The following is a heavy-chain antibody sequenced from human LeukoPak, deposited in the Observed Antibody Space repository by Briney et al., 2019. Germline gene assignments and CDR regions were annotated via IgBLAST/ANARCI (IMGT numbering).Heavy chain of an antibody. J-gene: IGHJ4*02. V-gene: IGHV3-74*01. CDR1: GFTFSSYW. CDR2: INSDGSST. D-gene: IGHD1-26*01. CDR3: ARGSVGATKY. Sequence: LPGGSLRLSCAASGFTFSSYWMHWVRQAPGKWLVWVSRINSDGSSTSYADSVKGRFTISRDNAKNTLYLQMNSLRAEDTAVYYCARGSVGATKYWGQGTLVSDSS.